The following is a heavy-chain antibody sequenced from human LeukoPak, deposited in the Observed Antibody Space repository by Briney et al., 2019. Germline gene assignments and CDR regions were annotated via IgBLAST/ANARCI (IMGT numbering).Heavy chain of an antibody. CDR3: ARVGRTSWSYYYYMDV. CDR1: GFTFSSYA. D-gene: IGHD2-2*01. V-gene: IGHV3-23*01. J-gene: IGHJ6*03. CDR2: ISGSGGST. Sequence: GGSLRLSCAASGFTFSSYAMSWVRQAPGKGLEWVSAISGSGGSTYYADSVKGRFTISRDNAKNTLYLQMNSLRAEDTAVYYCARVGRTSWSYYYYMDVWGKGTTVTVSS.